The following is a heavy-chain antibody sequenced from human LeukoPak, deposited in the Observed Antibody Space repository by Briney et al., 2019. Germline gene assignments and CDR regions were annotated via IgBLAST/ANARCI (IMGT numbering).Heavy chain of an antibody. CDR2: IYYSGST. J-gene: IGHJ4*02. CDR1: SGSVNSYY. V-gene: IGHV4-39*01. Sequence: SETLSLTCTVSSGSVNSYYWGWIRQPPGKGLEWIGSIYYSGSTYYNPSLKSRVTISVDTSKNQFSLKLSSVTAADTAVYYCARHYPFSGYYDTSGFDYWGQGTLVTVSS. CDR3: ARHYPFSGYYDTSGFDY. D-gene: IGHD3-22*01.